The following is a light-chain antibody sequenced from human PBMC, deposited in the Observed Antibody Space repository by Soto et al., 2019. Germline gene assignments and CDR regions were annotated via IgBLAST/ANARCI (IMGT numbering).Light chain of an antibody. CDR2: GAS. J-gene: IGKJ4*01. Sequence: EIVLTQSPGTLSLSPGEKATLSCRASQSVSSSYLAWYQQKPGQAPRLLIYGASSRATGIPDRFSGSGSGTDLTLTISRLELEDFAVYYCQQYGSSPLAFGGGTKVDIK. V-gene: IGKV3-20*01. CDR3: QQYGSSPLA. CDR1: QSVSSSY.